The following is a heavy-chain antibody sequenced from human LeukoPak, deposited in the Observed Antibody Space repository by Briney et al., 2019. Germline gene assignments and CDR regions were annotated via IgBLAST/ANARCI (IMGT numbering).Heavy chain of an antibody. V-gene: IGHV4-34*01. CDR1: GGSFSGYY. J-gene: IGHJ6*04. D-gene: IGHD1-1*01. CDR2: IKHRGCT. CDR3: ARGRRKTAPVQLERLRIVPRHAYGMDV. Sequence: SDTVSLTCALYGGSFSGYYWSWIRQPPGKGREWSGEIKHRGCTNYNPPLKSRVTISVDTAKNKFSRKLSSVAAADTAVYYCARGRRKTAPVQLERLRIVPRHAYGMDVWGKGTTVTVSS.